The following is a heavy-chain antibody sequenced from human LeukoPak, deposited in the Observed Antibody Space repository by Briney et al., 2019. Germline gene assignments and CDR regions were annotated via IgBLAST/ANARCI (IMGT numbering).Heavy chain of an antibody. Sequence: GGSLRLSCAASGFSFSSHWVHWVRQAPGKGLVWVSRISDDGSYTSNVDSVKGRFTISRDNVNNMLYLQMNSLRAEDTAVYYCARDTNGGLLWFGESQLDYWGQGTLVTVSS. CDR1: GFSFSSHW. D-gene: IGHD3-10*01. V-gene: IGHV3-74*01. J-gene: IGHJ4*02. CDR2: ISDDGSYT. CDR3: ARDTNGGLLWFGESQLDY.